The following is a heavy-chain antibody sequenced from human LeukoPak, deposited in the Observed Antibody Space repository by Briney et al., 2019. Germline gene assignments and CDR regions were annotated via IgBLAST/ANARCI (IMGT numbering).Heavy chain of an antibody. J-gene: IGHJ4*02. Sequence: GASVKASCKASGYIITNNGISWLRQAPGHRREWVGWITANNANTNYAQNLQGRVTMTTDTSTNTAYLELRSLRSEDTAVYYCARLSGGLWLALGYWGQGTLVTVSS. CDR3: ARLSGGLWLALGY. V-gene: IGHV1-18*01. CDR2: ITANNANT. D-gene: IGHD6-19*01. CDR1: GYIITNNG.